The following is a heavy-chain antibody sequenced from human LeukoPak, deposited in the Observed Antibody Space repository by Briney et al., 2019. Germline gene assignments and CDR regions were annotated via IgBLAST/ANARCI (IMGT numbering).Heavy chain of an antibody. Sequence: GGSLRLSCAASGFTFSSYAMTWVRQAPGKGLEWVGFIRSKAYGGTTEYAASVEGRFSISRDDSKSIAYLQMNSPKTEDTAVYYCSRDLNWSFDYWGQGILVTVSS. CDR1: GFTFSSYA. V-gene: IGHV3-49*04. CDR2: IRSKAYGGTT. J-gene: IGHJ4*02. CDR3: SRDLNWSFDY. D-gene: IGHD1-1*01.